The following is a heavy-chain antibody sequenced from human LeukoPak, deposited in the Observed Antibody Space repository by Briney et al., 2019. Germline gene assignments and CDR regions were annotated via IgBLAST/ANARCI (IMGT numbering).Heavy chain of an antibody. D-gene: IGHD2-2*01. Sequence: DSVKGRFTISRDNSKNTLYLQMNSLRADDTAMYYCAREGAYCSSTSCHIQNWFDPWGQGTLVTVSS. CDR3: AREGAYCSSTSCHIQNWFDP. J-gene: IGHJ5*02. V-gene: IGHV3-30*01.